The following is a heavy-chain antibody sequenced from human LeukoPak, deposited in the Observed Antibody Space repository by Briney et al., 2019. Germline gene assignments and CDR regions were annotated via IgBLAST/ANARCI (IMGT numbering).Heavy chain of an antibody. Sequence: GGSLRLPCAASGFTFDDYGMSWVRQAPGKGLEWVSGINWNGGSTGYADSVKGRFTISRDNAKNSLYLQMNSLRAEDTAVYYCAKDQCSSTSCYSVYYYYYYMDVWGKGTTVTISS. D-gene: IGHD2-2*01. CDR3: AKDQCSSTSCYSVYYYYYYMDV. V-gene: IGHV3-20*04. CDR2: INWNGGST. CDR1: GFTFDDYG. J-gene: IGHJ6*03.